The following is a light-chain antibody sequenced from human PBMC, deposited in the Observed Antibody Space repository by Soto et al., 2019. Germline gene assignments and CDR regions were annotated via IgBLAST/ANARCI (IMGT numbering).Light chain of an antibody. Sequence: QSVLTQPASVSGSPGQSITISCSGTSSDVGAYTSVSWYQQHPGKAPKLMIYEVSNRPSGVSNRFSGSKSANTASLTISGLQADDEAHYYCTSYTSDNRSYVCGTGTKVTGL. V-gene: IGLV2-14*01. CDR2: EVS. J-gene: IGLJ1*01. CDR3: TSYTSDNRSYV. CDR1: SSDVGAYTS.